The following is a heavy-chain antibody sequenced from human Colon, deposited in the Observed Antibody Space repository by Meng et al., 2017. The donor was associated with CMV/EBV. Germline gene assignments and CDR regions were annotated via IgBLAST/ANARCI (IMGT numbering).Heavy chain of an antibody. V-gene: IGHV3-7*02. D-gene: IGHD3-16*01. CDR3: TGGGY. CDR1: GFSFSSSW. J-gene: IGHJ4*02. CDR2: VKPDGSDK. Sequence: EVQLVEFGGGLVRPGGSLRLSCAASGFSFSSSWMFWVRQAPARGLEWTANVKPDGSDKFYVDSVKGRFTISRDNAKNSLYLQMNSLRVEDTAVYYCTGGGYWGQGILVTVSS.